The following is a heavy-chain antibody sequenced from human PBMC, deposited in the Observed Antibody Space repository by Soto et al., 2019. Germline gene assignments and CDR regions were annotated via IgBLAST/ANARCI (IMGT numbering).Heavy chain of an antibody. D-gene: IGHD3-22*01. CDR1: GYTFTSYG. CDR2: ISAYNGNT. CDR3: ARVGYYDSSGYYYEDAFDI. Sequence: QVQLVQSGAEVKKPGASVKVSCKASGYTFTSYGISWVRQAPGQGLEWMGWISAYNGNTNYAQKLQGRVTMTTDTSTSTAYMELRSLRSDDTAVYYCARVGYYDSSGYYYEDAFDIWGQGTMVTVSS. J-gene: IGHJ3*02. V-gene: IGHV1-18*01.